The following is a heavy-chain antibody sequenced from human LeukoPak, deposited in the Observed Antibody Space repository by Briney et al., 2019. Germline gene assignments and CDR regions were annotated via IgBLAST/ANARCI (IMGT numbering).Heavy chain of an antibody. V-gene: IGHV3-30*18. J-gene: IGHJ4*02. Sequence: PGGSLRLSCAASGFTFSSYGMHWVRQAPGKGLEWVAVISYDGSNKYYADSVKGRFTISRDNSKNTLYLQMNSLRAEDTAVYYCAKKVRFGDIVDYWGQGTLVTVSS. CDR3: AKKVRFGDIVDY. CDR1: GFTFSSYG. CDR2: ISYDGSNK. D-gene: IGHD3-10*01.